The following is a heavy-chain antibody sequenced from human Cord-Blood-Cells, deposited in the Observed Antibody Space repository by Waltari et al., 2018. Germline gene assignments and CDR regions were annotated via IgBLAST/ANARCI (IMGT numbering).Heavy chain of an antibody. J-gene: IGHJ5*02. Sequence: QLQLQESGPGLVKPSETLSLTCTVSGGSISSSSYYWGWIRQPPGKGLEWIGSIYYSGSTYYNPSLKSRVTISVDTSKNQFSLKLSSVTAADTAVYYCARQPDSSSSGGWFDPWGQGTLVTVSS. CDR2: IYYSGST. CDR3: ARQPDSSSSGGWFDP. D-gene: IGHD6-6*01. V-gene: IGHV4-39*01. CDR1: GGSISSSSYY.